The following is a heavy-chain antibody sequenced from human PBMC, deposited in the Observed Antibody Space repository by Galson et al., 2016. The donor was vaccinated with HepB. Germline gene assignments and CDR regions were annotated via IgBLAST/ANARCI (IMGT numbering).Heavy chain of an antibody. J-gene: IGHJ2*01. CDR3: ARGSKWGTYRLNFCWYFDL. CDR1: GGSFSDHY. D-gene: IGHD3-16*02. V-gene: IGHV4-34*01. Sequence: SETLSLTCGVSGGSFSDHYWSWIRQPPGKGLEWIGEINHSGNTNNNPSLKSRVTISLDTSKNQISLTLNSVTAADTAVYYCARGSKWGTYRLNFCWYFDLWGRGTLVTVSS. CDR2: INHSGNT.